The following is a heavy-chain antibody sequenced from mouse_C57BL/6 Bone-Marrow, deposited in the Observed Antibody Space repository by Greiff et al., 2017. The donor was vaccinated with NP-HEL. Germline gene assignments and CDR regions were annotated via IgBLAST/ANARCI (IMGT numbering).Heavy chain of an antibody. CDR3: ARYAYSNYPYWYFDV. Sequence: EVQLQQSGPGLAKPSQTLSLTCSVTGYSITSDYWNWIRKFPGNKLEYMGYISYSGSTYYNPSLKSRISITRDTSKNQYYLQLNSVTTEDTATYYCARYAYSNYPYWYFDVWGTGTTVTVSS. CDR1: GYSITSDY. V-gene: IGHV3-8*01. D-gene: IGHD2-5*01. CDR2: ISYSGST. J-gene: IGHJ1*03.